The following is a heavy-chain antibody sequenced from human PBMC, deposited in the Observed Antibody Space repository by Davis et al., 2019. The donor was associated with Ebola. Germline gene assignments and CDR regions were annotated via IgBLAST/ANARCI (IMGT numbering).Heavy chain of an antibody. J-gene: IGHJ4*02. D-gene: IGHD3-9*01. CDR3: ARDTGIRYVSLGY. Sequence: ASSVKVSCKASGYTFTDFDMHWVRQAPGQGLEWMGWINAGNGNMRYSQKFQGRVTITRDTSASTVYMELSSLRSEDTAVYYCARDTGIRYVSLGYWGQGTLGIVSS. CDR1: GYTFTDFD. V-gene: IGHV1-3*01. CDR2: INAGNGNM.